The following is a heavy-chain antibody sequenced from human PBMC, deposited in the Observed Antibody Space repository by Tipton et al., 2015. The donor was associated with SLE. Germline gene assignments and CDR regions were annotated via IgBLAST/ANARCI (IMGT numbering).Heavy chain of an antibody. D-gene: IGHD2-15*01. V-gene: IGHV4-39*01. CDR2: LYYSGNT. Sequence: TLSLTCTVSGDSISNVTYYWGWIRQPPGTGLEWIGSLYYSGNTYFNPSLKSRVTISVDTSKNQFSLKLNSVTAADTAVYYCARGTYCSGGSCYFDYWGQGTLVTVSS. J-gene: IGHJ4*02. CDR3: ARGTYCSGGSCYFDY. CDR1: GDSISNVTYY.